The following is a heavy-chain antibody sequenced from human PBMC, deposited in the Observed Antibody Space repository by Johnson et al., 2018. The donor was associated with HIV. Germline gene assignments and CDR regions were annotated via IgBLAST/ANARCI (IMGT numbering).Heavy chain of an antibody. CDR1: GFTFSSYW. J-gene: IGHJ3*02. CDR2: IKSKTDGGTT. Sequence: VQLVESGGGLVQPGGSLRLSCAASGFTFSSYWMSWVRQAPGKGLEWVGRIKSKTDGGTTDYAAPVKGRFAISRDDSKNTLYLQLNSLKTEDTAVYYCTTALTGDAFNIWGQGTLVTVSS. CDR3: TTALTGDAFNI. D-gene: IGHD7-27*01. V-gene: IGHV3-15*01.